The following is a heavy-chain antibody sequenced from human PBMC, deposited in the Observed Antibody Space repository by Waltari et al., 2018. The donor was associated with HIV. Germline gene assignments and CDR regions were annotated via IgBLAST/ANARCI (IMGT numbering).Heavy chain of an antibody. V-gene: IGHV3-72*01. CDR2: IRHKVGDYST. Sequence: EVLLVESGGGLVQPGGSLRLSCVVSGFTFSDYPMDWVRQAPGKGLEWIGRIRHKVGDYSTEYAASVKGRFTISRDDSKNSLYLQMNTLKTEDTGVYYCARSTVGVFAFVMWCQGTMVTVSS. D-gene: IGHD4-4*01. CDR3: ARSTVGVFAFVM. J-gene: IGHJ3*02. CDR1: GFTFSDYP.